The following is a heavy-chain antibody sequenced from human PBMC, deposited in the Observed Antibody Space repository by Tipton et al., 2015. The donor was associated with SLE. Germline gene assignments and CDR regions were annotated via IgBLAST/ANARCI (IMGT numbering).Heavy chain of an antibody. CDR1: GGSISSYY. CDR3: AREIPTYNWNYFGPFDP. CDR2: IYYSGST. J-gene: IGHJ5*02. Sequence: TLSLTCIVSGGSISSYYWSWIRQPPGKGLEWIGYIYYSGSTNYNPSLKSRVTISVDTSKNQFSLKLSSVTAADTAVYYCAREIPTYNWNYFGPFDPWGQGTLVTVSS. V-gene: IGHV4-59*01. D-gene: IGHD1-7*01.